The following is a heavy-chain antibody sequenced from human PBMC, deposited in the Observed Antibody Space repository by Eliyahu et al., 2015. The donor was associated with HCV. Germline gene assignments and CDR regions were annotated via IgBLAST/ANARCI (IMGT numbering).Heavy chain of an antibody. CDR3: ARSGSGSFAEVEY. D-gene: IGHD6-19*01. CDR1: GVSIRDYY. J-gene: IGHJ4*02. CDR2: IHPSGST. V-gene: IGHV4-59*01. Sequence: QVPLLESGPGLVRPSETLSLTCTXSGVSIRDYYWSWIRQPPGKGLEWIGYIHPSGSTNNNPSLRSRVTMSVDTSKNQFSLRLSSVTAADTAVYYCARSGSGSFAEVEYWGQGTLVTVSS.